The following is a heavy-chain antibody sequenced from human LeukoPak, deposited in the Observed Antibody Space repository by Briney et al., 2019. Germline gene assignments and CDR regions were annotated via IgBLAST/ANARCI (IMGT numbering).Heavy chain of an antibody. CDR2: ISSSSSYI. D-gene: IGHD2-2*01. Sequence: GGSLRLSCAASEFTFSSYSMNWVRQAPGKGLEWVSSISSSSSYIYYADSVKGRFTISRDNAKNSLYLQMNSLRAEDTAVYYCAYYCSSTSCYEYFDYWGQGTLVTVSS. CDR3: AYYCSSTSCYEYFDY. V-gene: IGHV3-21*01. J-gene: IGHJ4*02. CDR1: EFTFSSYS.